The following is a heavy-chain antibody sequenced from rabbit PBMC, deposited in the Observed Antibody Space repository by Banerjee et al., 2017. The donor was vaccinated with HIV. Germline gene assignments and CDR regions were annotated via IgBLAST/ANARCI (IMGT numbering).Heavy chain of an antibody. CDR2: ITTGSTSST. CDR1: GLDFSSSYW. D-gene: IGHD4-1*01. CDR3: ARDLAGVIGWNFNL. Sequence: QEQLEESGGDLVKPGASLTLTCTASGLDFSSSYWICWVRQAPGKGLEWIACITTGSTSSTWYANWAKGRFTITRSTSLNTVTLKMTSLTAADTATYFCARDLAGVIGWNFNLWGPGTLVTVS. J-gene: IGHJ4*01. V-gene: IGHV1S45*01.